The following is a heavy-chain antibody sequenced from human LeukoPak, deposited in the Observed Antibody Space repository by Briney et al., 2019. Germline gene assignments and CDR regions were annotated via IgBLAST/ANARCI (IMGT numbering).Heavy chain of an antibody. Sequence: TSETLSLTCTVSGGSISSSSYYWGWIRQPPGKGLEWIGSIYYSGSTYYNPSLKSRVTISVDTSKNQFSLKLSSVTAADTAVYYCARRYGSGIDYWGKGTLVTVSS. V-gene: IGHV4-39*01. J-gene: IGHJ4*02. CDR2: IYYSGST. CDR1: GGSISSSSYY. D-gene: IGHD3-10*01. CDR3: ARRYGSGIDY.